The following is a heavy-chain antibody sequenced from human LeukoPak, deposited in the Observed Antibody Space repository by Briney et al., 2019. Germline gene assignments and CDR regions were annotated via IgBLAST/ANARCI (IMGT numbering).Heavy chain of an antibody. CDR1: GYTFTDYY. D-gene: IGHD6-19*01. Sequence: ASVNVSCKASGYTFTDYYMHWVRQAPGQGLEGMGRITPNSGGTNYAQKFQGRVTITRDTSTSTAYMELSRLRSDHTAVYLCASGHLPVAGMADYYSGMDVWGQGTTVTVSS. CDR2: ITPNSGGT. J-gene: IGHJ6*02. CDR3: ASGHLPVAGMADYYSGMDV. V-gene: IGHV1-2*06.